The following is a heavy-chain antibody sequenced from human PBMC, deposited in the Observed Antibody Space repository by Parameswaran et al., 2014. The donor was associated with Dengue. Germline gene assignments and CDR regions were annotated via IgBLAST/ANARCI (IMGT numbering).Heavy chain of an antibody. Sequence: WIRQPPGKGLEWVSSISSSSSYIYYADSVKGRFTISRDNAKNSLYLQMNSLRAEDTAVYYCARAPSGVVIIRHYYYYMDVWGKGTTVTVSS. CDR2: ISSSSSYI. D-gene: IGHD3-3*01. V-gene: IGHV3-21*01. J-gene: IGHJ6*03. CDR3: ARAPSGVVIIRHYYYYMDV.